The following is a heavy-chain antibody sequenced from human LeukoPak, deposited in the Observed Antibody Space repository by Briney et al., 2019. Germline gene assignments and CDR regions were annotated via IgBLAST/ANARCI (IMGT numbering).Heavy chain of an antibody. V-gene: IGHV3-66*02. CDR2: IYSGGST. CDR3: ARDRPMIVVADAFDI. CDR1: GFTVSSNY. J-gene: IGHJ3*02. D-gene: IGHD3-22*01. Sequence: GGSLRLSCAASGFTVSSNYMSWVRQAPGKGLEWVSVIYSGGSTYYADSVKGRFTISRDNSKNTLYLQMNSLRAEDTAMYYCARDRPMIVVADAFDIWGQGTTVTVSS.